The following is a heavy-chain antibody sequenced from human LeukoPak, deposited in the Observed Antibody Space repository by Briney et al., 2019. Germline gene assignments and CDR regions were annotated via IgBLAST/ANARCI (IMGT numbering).Heavy chain of an antibody. D-gene: IGHD5-18*01. CDR1: GGTFSSYA. V-gene: IGHV1-69*04. CDR3: ASSVDTAMVLFDY. CDR2: IIPILGIA. J-gene: IGHJ4*02. Sequence: SVKVSCKASGGTFSSYAISWVRQAPGQGLEWMGRIIPILGIANYAQKFQGRVTMTRDTSTSTVYMELSSLRSEDTAVYYCASSVDTAMVLFDYWGQETLVTVSS.